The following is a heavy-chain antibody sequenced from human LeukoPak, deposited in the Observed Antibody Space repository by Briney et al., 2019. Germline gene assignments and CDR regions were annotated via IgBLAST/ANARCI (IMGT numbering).Heavy chain of an antibody. V-gene: IGHV1-69*04. D-gene: IGHD4-11*01. CDR3: ASNTVTRVLLDYYYGMDV. Sequence: SVKVSCKASGGTFSSYAISWVRQAPGQGLEWMGRIIPIFGIANYAQKFQGRVTITANKSTSTAYMELSSLRSEDTAVYYCASNTVTRVLLDYYYGMDVWGQGTTVTVSS. CDR1: GGTFSSYA. J-gene: IGHJ6*02. CDR2: IIPIFGIA.